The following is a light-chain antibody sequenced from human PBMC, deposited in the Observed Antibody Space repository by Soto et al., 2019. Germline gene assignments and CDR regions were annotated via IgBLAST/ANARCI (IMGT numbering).Light chain of an antibody. J-gene: IGKJ2*01. CDR2: GAS. V-gene: IGKV3-15*01. Sequence: DIVMTQYPATLSVSPGERATLYCKASQRISSNLAWYQQKPGQPPRLLIYGASTRATGIPARFSGSGSGTEFTLTISGLQSEDFALYYCQQYNIWPPYTFGQG. CDR3: QQYNIWPPYT. CDR1: QRISSN.